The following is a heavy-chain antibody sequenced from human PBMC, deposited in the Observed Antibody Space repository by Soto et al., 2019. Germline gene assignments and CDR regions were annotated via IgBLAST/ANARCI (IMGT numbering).Heavy chain of an antibody. Sequence: EVQLGESGGGLVKPGGSLRLSCAASGFTFSSYSMTWVRQAPGKGLEWVSSISSSSSYIYYADSVKGRFTISRDNAKNSLYLQMNSLRAEDTAVYYCARSWNYYYYYGMDVWGQGTTVTVSS. D-gene: IGHD3-3*01. V-gene: IGHV3-21*01. CDR2: ISSSSSYI. CDR3: ARSWNYYYYYGMDV. J-gene: IGHJ6*02. CDR1: GFTFSSYS.